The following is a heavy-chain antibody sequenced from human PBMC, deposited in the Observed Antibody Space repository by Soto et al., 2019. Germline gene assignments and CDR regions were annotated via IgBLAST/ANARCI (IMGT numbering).Heavy chain of an antibody. CDR2: ISSRDNTI. V-gene: IGHV3-11*01. CDR3: ARTYGGYPPLYYGMDV. Sequence: VHLVESGGDLVKPGGSLRLSCAASGFTFSDCYMNWIRQAPGKGLDWVSSISSRDNTIYYADSVQGRFTISRDNAKNSLYLQMNSLRAEDTAVYYCARTYGGYPPLYYGMDVWGQGTTVTVSS. CDR1: GFTFSDCY. D-gene: IGHD5-12*01. J-gene: IGHJ6*02.